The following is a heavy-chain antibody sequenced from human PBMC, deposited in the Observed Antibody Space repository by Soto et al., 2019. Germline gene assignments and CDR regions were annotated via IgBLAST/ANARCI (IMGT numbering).Heavy chain of an antibody. CDR3: AREKVGTTFFDT. V-gene: IGHV4-38-2*02. Sequence: PSETLSLTCSVSGFAISRGYYWSWVRQPPGKGLEWIGSIYPSVSSYHNPSLATRLGLSIDASKNQSTLNLTSVTAADTALYFCAREKVGTTFFDTWGQGIQVTVS. J-gene: IGHJ4*02. CDR2: IYPSVSS. D-gene: IGHD2-21*02. CDR1: GFAISRGYY.